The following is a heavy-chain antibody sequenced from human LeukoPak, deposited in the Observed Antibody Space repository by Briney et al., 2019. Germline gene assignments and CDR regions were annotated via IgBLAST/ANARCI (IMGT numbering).Heavy chain of an antibody. CDR1: VLTFSSYA. V-gene: IGHV3-64D*06. J-gene: IGHJ4*02. D-gene: IGHD2-2*01. CDR3: VKGRCSGSSCYGGDY. Sequence: GGSLRLSCSAPVLTFSSYAMNWVRQAPGKGLEYVSAITSNGGSTYYADSVKGRFTISRDNSNNTLYLQMSSLRAEDTAVYYCVKGRCSGSSCYGGDYWGQGTLVTVSS. CDR2: ITSNGGST.